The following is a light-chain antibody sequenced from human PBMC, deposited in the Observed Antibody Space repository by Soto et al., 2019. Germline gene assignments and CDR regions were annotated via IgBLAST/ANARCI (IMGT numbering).Light chain of an antibody. J-gene: IGKJ2*01. Sequence: EIVLTQSPGTLSLSPGEGGTLSCRASQSISSSYLAWYKQKPGQSPRLLIYAASSRATGIPDRFSGSGSGTDFTLTISSLEPEDFAVYYCQLYGGSHMFSFGQGTKLEIK. CDR2: AAS. CDR1: QSISSSY. V-gene: IGKV3-20*01. CDR3: QLYGGSHMFS.